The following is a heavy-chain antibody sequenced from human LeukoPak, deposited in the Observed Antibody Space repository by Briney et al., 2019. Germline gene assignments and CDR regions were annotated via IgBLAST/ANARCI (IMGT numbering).Heavy chain of an antibody. V-gene: IGHV4-59*08. D-gene: IGHD6-6*01. CDR1: GGSISSLY. CDR3: ARWQYTISSGWFDP. J-gene: IGHJ5*02. CDR2: IYYSGGT. Sequence: SETLSLTRTISGGSISSLYWSWIRQPPGKGLEWIGSIYYSGGTNYNPSLESRVTISVDTSKIQFSLKLTSVTAADTAVYYCARWQYTISSGWFDPWGQGTLVTVSS.